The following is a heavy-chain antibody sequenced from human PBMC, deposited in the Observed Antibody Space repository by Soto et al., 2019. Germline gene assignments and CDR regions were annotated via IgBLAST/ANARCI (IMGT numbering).Heavy chain of an antibody. V-gene: IGHV3-30-3*01. J-gene: IGHJ6*02. CDR2: ISYDGSNK. D-gene: IGHD3-10*01. CDR1: GFTFSSYA. CDR3: ARQLRGPLLYYYYGMDV. Sequence: PGGSLRLSCAASGFTFSSYAMHWVRQAPGKGLEWVAVISYDGSNKYYADSVKGRFTISRDNSKNTLYLQMNSLRAEDTAVYYCARQLRGPLLYYYYGMDVWGQGTTVTVSS.